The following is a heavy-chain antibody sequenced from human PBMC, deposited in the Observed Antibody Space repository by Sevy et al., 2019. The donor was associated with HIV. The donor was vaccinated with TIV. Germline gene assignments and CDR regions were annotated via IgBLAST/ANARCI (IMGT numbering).Heavy chain of an antibody. CDR2: IDPSGST. J-gene: IGHJ6*02. V-gene: IGHV1-46*01. CDR3: ARDRDLSGSYLEYYYYAMDV. D-gene: IGHD1-26*01. Sequence: ASVKVSCKASGYTFTTYYIHWVRQAPGQGLEWMGLIDPSGSTSYAQKFQGRVSMTGDTSTTTLYMELSSLTSDDTAVYYCARDRDLSGSYLEYYYYAMDVWGQGTTVTVSS. CDR1: GYTFTTYY.